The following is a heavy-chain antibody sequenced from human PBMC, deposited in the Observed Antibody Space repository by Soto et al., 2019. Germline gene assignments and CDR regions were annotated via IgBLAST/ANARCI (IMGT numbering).Heavy chain of an antibody. CDR2: IRSSGSTI. J-gene: IGHJ4*02. CDR1: GFTFSSYE. CDR3: ARGLVTSFGVVIRVQIPFHC. D-gene: IGHD3-3*01. V-gene: IGHV3-48*03. Sequence: EVQLVESGGGLVQPGGSLRLSCEASGFTFSSYEMNWVRQAPGKGLEWGSYIRSSGSTIYYADSVKGRFTISRDDAKNPLYLQRNSLSGEDTAVYYCARGLVTSFGVVIRVQIPFHCWGQGTLVTVSS.